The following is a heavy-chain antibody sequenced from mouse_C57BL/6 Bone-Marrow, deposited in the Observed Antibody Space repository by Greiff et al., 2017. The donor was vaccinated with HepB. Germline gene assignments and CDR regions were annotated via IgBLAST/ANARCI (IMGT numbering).Heavy chain of an antibody. CDR2: IYPGDGDT. V-gene: IGHV1-80*01. D-gene: IGHD3-2*02. CDR3: ARDSSGYVTWFAY. J-gene: IGHJ3*01. CDR1: GYAFSSYW. Sequence: VQLQQSGAVLVKPGASVKISCKASGYAFSSYWMNWVKQRPGKGLEWIGQIYPGDGDTNYNGKFKGKATLTADKSSSTAYMQLSSLTSEDSAVYFCARDSSGYVTWFAYWGQGTLVTVSA.